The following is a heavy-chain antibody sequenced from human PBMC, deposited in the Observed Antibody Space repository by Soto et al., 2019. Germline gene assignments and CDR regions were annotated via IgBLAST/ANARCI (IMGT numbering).Heavy chain of an antibody. Sequence: GASVKVSCKASGGTFSSYAISWVRQAPGQGLEWMGGIIPIFGTANYAQKFQGRVTITADESTSTAYMELSSLRSEDTAVYYCASSAAAGTFYFDYWGQGTLVTVSS. J-gene: IGHJ4*02. D-gene: IGHD6-13*01. CDR2: IIPIFGTA. CDR1: GGTFSSYA. V-gene: IGHV1-69*13. CDR3: ASSAAAGTFYFDY.